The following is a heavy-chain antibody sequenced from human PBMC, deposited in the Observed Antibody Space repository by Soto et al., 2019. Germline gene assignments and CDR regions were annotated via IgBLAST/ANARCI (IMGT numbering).Heavy chain of an antibody. D-gene: IGHD4-4*01. CDR2: VSSDGRQK. Sequence: QAQLVESGGGVVQPGRSLRLSCVLSGFIFSDYAMHWVRQTPGKGLEWVAIVSSDGRQKFNTDSVKGRFTISKEFSNNTLFLQVNSLRPEDSGTYFCTRDARPYSIYRGGGLGLWGQGTLVTVSS. CDR3: TRDARPYSIYRGGGLGL. CDR1: GFIFSDYA. J-gene: IGHJ1*01. V-gene: IGHV3-30*03.